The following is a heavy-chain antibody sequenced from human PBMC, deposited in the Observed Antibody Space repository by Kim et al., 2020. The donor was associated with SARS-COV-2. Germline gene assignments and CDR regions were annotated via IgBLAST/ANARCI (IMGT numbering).Heavy chain of an antibody. Sequence: GGSLRLSCAASGFTFSSYGMHWVRQAPGKGREWVAVIWYDGSNKYYADSVMGRFTISRDNSKNTLYLQMNSLRAEDTAVYYCARAPVVVVTDLSDGMDVWGQGTTVTVSS. CDR3: ARAPVVVVTDLSDGMDV. D-gene: IGHD2-21*02. CDR1: GFTFSSYG. V-gene: IGHV3-33*01. CDR2: IWYDGSNK. J-gene: IGHJ6*02.